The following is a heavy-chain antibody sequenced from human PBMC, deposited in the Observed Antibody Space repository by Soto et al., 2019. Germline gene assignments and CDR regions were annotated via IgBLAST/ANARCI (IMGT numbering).Heavy chain of an antibody. Sequence: QVQLVESGGGVVQPGRSLRLSCAASGFTFSSYGMHWVRQAPGKGLEWVAVIWYDGSNKYCADSVKGRFTISRDNSKNTLYLQMNRLRAEDTAVYYCARDREVGAAMVDYWGQGTLVTVSS. CDR2: IWYDGSNK. CDR1: GFTFSSYG. J-gene: IGHJ4*02. V-gene: IGHV3-33*01. CDR3: ARDREVGAAMVDY. D-gene: IGHD1-26*01.